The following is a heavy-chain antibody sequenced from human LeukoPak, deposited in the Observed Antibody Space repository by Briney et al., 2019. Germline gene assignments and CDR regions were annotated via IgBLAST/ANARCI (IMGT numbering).Heavy chain of an antibody. V-gene: IGHV3-48*03. D-gene: IGHD4-17*01. J-gene: IGHJ4*02. CDR2: ISSASSTM. CDR1: GFTFSSYE. CDR3: ARDKYGYFDY. Sequence: PGGPLRLSCAASGFTFSSYEMNWVRQAPGKGLEWVSYISSASSTMYYADSVKGRFTISRDNAKNSLYLQVNSLRAEDTAFYYCARDKYGYFDYWGQGTLVTVSS.